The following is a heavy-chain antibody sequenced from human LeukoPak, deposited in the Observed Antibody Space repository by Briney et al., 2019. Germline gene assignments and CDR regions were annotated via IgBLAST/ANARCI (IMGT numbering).Heavy chain of an antibody. Sequence: GGSLRLSCAASGFTFRTYWMSWIRQAPGKEPEWVADINQDGSEEYYLQSVRGRFTVSRDNAQNAVFLQMTNLRADDTAVYYCARWKIELQRDAFDFWGQGTVVTVSS. CDR1: GFTFRTYW. D-gene: IGHD1-1*01. V-gene: IGHV3-7*01. CDR3: ARWKIELQRDAFDF. CDR2: INQDGSEE. J-gene: IGHJ3*01.